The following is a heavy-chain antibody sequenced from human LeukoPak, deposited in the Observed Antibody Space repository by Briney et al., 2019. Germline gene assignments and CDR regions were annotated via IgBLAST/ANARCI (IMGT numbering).Heavy chain of an antibody. CDR3: ARDHYSSGSSSLDC. V-gene: IGHV3-30-3*01. CDR1: GFNFSSYG. D-gene: IGHD6-19*01. CDR2: ISYSGSTK. Sequence: GGSLRLSCAASGFNFSSYGMHWVRQAPGKGLEGVADISYSGSTKYYADSVKGRFTISRDNSKNTLYLQMNSLRAEDTAVYYCARDHYSSGSSSLDCWGQGTLVTVSS. J-gene: IGHJ4*02.